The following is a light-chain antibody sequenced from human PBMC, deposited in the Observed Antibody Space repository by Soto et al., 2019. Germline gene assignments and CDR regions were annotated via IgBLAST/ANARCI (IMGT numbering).Light chain of an antibody. V-gene: IGKV3-11*01. CDR2: GAS. CDR3: QQRSST. CDR1: QSVSSY. Sequence: IVLTQSPATLSLSPGETATLSCSASQSVSSYLALYQQKPGQPPRLLIYGASTRATGIPARFSGSGYGTQFTLTISRLQYEDFAVYYCQQRSSTFGQGTRLEIK. J-gene: IGKJ5*01.